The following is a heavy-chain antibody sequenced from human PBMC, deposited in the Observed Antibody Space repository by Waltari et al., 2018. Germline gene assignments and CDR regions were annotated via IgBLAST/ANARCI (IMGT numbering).Heavy chain of an antibody. CDR1: GGSISSSSYY. V-gene: IGHV4-39*07. CDR2: IYYSGRT. D-gene: IGHD4-17*01. Sequence: QLQLQESGPGLVKPSETLSLTCTVSGGSISSSSYYWGWIRQPPGKGLEWIGSIYYSGRTYYNPSLKSRVTISVDTSKNQFSLKLSSVTAADTAVYYCLRCPGKHYGMDVWGQGTTVTVSS. J-gene: IGHJ6*02. CDR3: LRCPGKHYGMDV.